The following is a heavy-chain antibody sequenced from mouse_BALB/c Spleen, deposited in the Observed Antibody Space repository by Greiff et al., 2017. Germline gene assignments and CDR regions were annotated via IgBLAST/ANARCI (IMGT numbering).Heavy chain of an antibody. CDR3: ARIDPSPDGYYNYDAIDY. Sequence: QVQLKESGPGILQPSQTLSLTCSFSGFSLSTSGMGVGWLRQPSGQGLEWLAHIWWDDVKRYNPALKSRLTISKDTSSSQVFLKIARVDTADTATYYGARIDPSPDGYYNYDAIDYWGQGTSVTVSS. V-gene: IGHV8-8*01. CDR2: IWWDDVK. CDR1: GFSLSTSGMG. J-gene: IGHJ4*01. D-gene: IGHD2-3*01.